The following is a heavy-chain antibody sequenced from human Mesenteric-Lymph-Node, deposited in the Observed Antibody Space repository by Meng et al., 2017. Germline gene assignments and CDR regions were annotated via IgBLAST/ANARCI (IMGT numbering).Heavy chain of an antibody. J-gene: IGHJ4*02. D-gene: IGHD1-14*01. CDR1: GYTLTTYG. V-gene: IGHV1-69*13. CDR3: ARGRRNEPLFDY. Sequence: QVQLVPAGVEVKKCGAAVKVSCKASGYTLTTYGVSWVRQAPGQGLGWVGGLIAVFDKTKAAPRFQDRVTFTADESTSTAHMELSSLTFDDTAVYFCARGRRNEPLFDYWGQGTLVTVSS. CDR2: LIAVFDKT.